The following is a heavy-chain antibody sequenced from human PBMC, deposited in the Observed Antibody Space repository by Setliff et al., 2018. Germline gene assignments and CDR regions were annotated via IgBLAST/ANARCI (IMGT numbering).Heavy chain of an antibody. CDR2: IYYSGNSNYDT. CDR3: ARQGAYSPPEDFYYFDY. D-gene: IGHD2-21*01. J-gene: IGHJ4*02. Sequence: SETLSLTCAVYGGSFSTYYWIWIRQPPGKGLEWIGYIYYSGNSNYDTNYNPSLKSRVTISVDTSKNQFSLKLSSVTAADTAVYYCARQGAYSPPEDFYYFDYWGQGTLVTVSS. CDR1: GGSFSTYY. V-gene: IGHV4-59*08.